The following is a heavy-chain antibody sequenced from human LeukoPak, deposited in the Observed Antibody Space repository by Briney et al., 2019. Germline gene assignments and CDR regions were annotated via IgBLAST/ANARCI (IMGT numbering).Heavy chain of an antibody. CDR1: GYTFTGYY. CDR2: INPNSGGT. V-gene: IGHV1-2*02. Sequence: GASVKVSCKASGYTFTGYYMHWVRQAPGQGLEWMGWINPNSGGTNYAQKFQGRVTMTRDTSISTAYMEPSRLRSDDTDVYYCARSRYSGYDRALDYWGQGTLVTVSS. D-gene: IGHD5-12*01. CDR3: ARSRYSGYDRALDY. J-gene: IGHJ4*02.